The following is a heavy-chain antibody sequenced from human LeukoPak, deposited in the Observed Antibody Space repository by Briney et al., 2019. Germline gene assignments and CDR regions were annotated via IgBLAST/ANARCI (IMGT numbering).Heavy chain of an antibody. D-gene: IGHD3-10*01. J-gene: IGHJ3*01. V-gene: IGHV3-30-3*01. CDR3: ARPHFYYGSGGGALDL. CDR1: GLAFSSYA. Sequence: PGGSLRLSCAASGLAFSSYAMHWVRQAPGKGLEWVAVISYDGSNKYYADSVKGRFTISRDNSKNTLYLQMNSLRAEDTAVYFCARPHFYYGSGGGALDLWGQGTMVTVSS. CDR2: ISYDGSNK.